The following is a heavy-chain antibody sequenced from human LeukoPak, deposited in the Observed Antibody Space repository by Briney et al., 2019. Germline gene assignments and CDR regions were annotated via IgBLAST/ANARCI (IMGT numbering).Heavy chain of an antibody. V-gene: IGHV3-30-3*01. CDR2: ISYDGSNK. Sequence: TGGSLRLSCAASGFTFSSYAMHWVRQAPGKGLEWVAVISYDGSNKYCADSVKGRFTISRDNSKNTLYLQMNSLRAEDTAVYYCARGGPITSGGVIVIPPDYWGQGTLVTVSS. CDR3: ARGGPITSGGVIVIPPDY. J-gene: IGHJ4*02. D-gene: IGHD3-16*02. CDR1: GFTFSSYA.